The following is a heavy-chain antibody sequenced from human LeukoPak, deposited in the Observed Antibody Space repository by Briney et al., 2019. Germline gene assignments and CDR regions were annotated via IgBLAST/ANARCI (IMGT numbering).Heavy chain of an antibody. CDR2: ISWNSGSI. V-gene: IGHV3-9*01. CDR1: GFTFDDYA. D-gene: IGHD6-13*01. Sequence: GRSLRLSCGASGFTFDDYAMHWVRQAPGKGLEWVSGISWNSGSIGYADSVKGRFTISRDNAKNSLYLQMNSLRAEDTALYYCAKDRDSSSWFWNFDLWGRGTLVTVSS. J-gene: IGHJ2*01. CDR3: AKDRDSSSWFWNFDL.